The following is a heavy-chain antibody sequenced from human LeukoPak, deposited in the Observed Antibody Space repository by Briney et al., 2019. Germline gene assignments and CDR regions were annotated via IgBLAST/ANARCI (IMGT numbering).Heavy chain of an antibody. CDR2: IYYSGST. CDR3: ARGAYEEYSSSIDY. V-gene: IGHV4-39*07. CDR1: GGSISSSSYY. J-gene: IGHJ4*02. D-gene: IGHD6-6*01. Sequence: SETLSLTCTVSGGSISSSSYYWGWIRQPPGKGLDWIGSIYYSGSTYYNPSLKSRVTISVDTSKNQFSLKLSSVTAADTAVYYCARGAYEEYSSSIDYWGQGTLVTVSS.